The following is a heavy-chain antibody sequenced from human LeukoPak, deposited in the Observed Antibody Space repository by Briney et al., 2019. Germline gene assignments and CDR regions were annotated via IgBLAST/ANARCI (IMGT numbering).Heavy chain of an antibody. CDR3: ARGAYGSGSSYNYDGMDV. J-gene: IGHJ6*02. CDR1: GYSFGNRW. V-gene: IGHV5-51*01. Sequence: GESLKISCKGSGYSFGNRWIGWVRQMPGKGLEWMGSIYPDDSDTIYSPSFEGQVTISADKSISTAYLQWSSLKASDTAMYYCARGAYGSGSSYNYDGMDVWGQGTTVTVSS. D-gene: IGHD3-10*01. CDR2: IYPDDSDT.